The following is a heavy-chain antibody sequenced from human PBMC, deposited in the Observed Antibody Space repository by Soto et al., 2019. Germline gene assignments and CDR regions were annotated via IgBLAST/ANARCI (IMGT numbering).Heavy chain of an antibody. D-gene: IGHD2-21*02. V-gene: IGHV4-4*02. CDR3: GREIVTAGGNNYFDP. CDR2: VYHTGDT. CDR1: GGTVASSHW. Sequence: QVQLQESGPRLVKPSGSLSLTCGVSGGTVASSHWWSWVRQSPGGGLEWIGNVYHTGDTNLNPSLQSRVTISVDKSNNQFSLRLNSLAAADTAVYFCGREIVTAGGNNYFDPWGPGTLVTVSS. J-gene: IGHJ5*02.